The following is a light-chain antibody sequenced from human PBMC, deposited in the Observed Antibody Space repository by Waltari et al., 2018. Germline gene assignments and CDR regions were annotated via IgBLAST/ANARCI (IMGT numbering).Light chain of an antibody. J-gene: IGKJ1*01. Sequence: EIVLTQSPGTLSLSPGDRATLSCRASQSVGRTLAWYQQKPGQAPNLVIYGASIRATGIPDRFSGSGSGTDFSLTISRLEPEDFAVYYCQHYVALPVTFGQGTKVEIK. CDR2: GAS. CDR3: QHYVALPVT. CDR1: QSVGRT. V-gene: IGKV3-20*01.